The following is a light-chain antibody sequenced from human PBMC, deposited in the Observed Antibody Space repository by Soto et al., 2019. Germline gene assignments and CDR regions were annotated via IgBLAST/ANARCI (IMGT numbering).Light chain of an antibody. CDR2: GAS. Sequence: EMVMTQSPATLSVSPGERATLSCRASQSVSSNLAWYQQKPGQAPRLLIYGASTRATGIPARFSGSGYGTEFTLTISGLQSEDFAIYYCQQYHYWWTFGQGTKVDIK. CDR3: QQYHYWWT. V-gene: IGKV3-15*01. CDR1: QSVSSN. J-gene: IGKJ1*01.